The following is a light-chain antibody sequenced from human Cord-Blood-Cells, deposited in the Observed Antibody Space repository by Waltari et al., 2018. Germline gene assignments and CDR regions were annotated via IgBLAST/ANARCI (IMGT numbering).Light chain of an antibody. CDR2: DAS. J-gene: IGKJ3*01. V-gene: IGKV3-11*01. Sequence: EIVLTQSPATLSLSPGERATLSCRASQSVSSYLAWYQQKPGQAPRPLIYDASNRATGIPARFSVSGSGTDFTLTISSLEPEDFAVYYCQQRSNWPLTFGPGTKLDIK. CDR3: QQRSNWPLT. CDR1: QSVSSY.